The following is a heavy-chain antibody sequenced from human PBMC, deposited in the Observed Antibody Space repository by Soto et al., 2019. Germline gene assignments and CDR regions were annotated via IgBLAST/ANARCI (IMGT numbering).Heavy chain of an antibody. D-gene: IGHD6-19*01. V-gene: IGHV3-30*18. CDR2: ISYDGSNK. CDR3: AKIFREQIAVAGSDYYYGMDV. CDR1: GFTFSSYG. J-gene: IGHJ6*02. Sequence: VQLVESGGGVVQPGRSLRLSCAASGFTFSSYGMHWVRQAPGKGLEWVAVISYDGSNKYYADSVKGRFTISRDNSKNTLYLQMNSLRAEDTAVYYCAKIFREQIAVAGSDYYYGMDVWGQGTTVTVSS.